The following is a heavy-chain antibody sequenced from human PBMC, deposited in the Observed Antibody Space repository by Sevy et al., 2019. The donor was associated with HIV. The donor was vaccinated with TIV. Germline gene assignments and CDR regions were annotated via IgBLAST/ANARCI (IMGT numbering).Heavy chain of an antibody. V-gene: IGHV4-59*08. J-gene: IGHJ3*02. CDR3: ARRNDFDI. CDR1: GGSINSDH. Sequence: SETLSLTCTISGGSINSDHWNWIRQPPGKGLEWIGYVYYTGGTNYNPSLKNRVTISVDRTKNQFSLKLTSVTAADTAVYYCARRNDFDIWGQGTMVTVSS. CDR2: VYYTGGT.